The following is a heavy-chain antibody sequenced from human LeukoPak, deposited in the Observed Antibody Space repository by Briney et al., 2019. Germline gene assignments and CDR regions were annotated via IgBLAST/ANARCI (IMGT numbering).Heavy chain of an antibody. CDR1: GGSISSYY. Sequence: SETLSLTCTVSGGSISSYYWSWIRQPPGKGLEWIGYIYYSGSTNYNPSLKSRVTISVDTSKNQLSLKLSSVTAADTAVYYCARLGYSSSHWGQGTLVTVSS. CDR3: ARLGYSSSH. J-gene: IGHJ4*02. V-gene: IGHV4-59*08. D-gene: IGHD6-13*01. CDR2: IYYSGST.